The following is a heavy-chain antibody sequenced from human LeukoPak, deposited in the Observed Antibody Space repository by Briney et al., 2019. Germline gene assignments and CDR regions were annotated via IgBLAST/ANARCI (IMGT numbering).Heavy chain of an antibody. CDR3: ARGTRVTYCSSTSCPSVY. CDR1: GFTLSSYS. V-gene: IGHV3-21*01. D-gene: IGHD2-2*01. Sequence: GGSLRLSCAASGFTLSSYSMNWVRQAPGKGLEWVSSISSSSSYIYYADSVKGRFTISRDNAKNSLYLQMNSLRAEDTAVYYCARGTRVTYCSSTSCPSVYWGQGTLVTVSS. CDR2: ISSSSSYI. J-gene: IGHJ4*02.